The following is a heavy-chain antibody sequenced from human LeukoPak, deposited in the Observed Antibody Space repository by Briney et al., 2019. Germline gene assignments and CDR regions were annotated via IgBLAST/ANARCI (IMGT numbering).Heavy chain of an antibody. CDR3: AKGWNYGFDY. J-gene: IGHJ4*02. CDR1: GFTFSSYG. Sequence: GGSLRLSCAASGFTFSSYGMHWVRQAPGKGLEWVAVISYDGSNKYYADSVKGRFTISRDNSKNTLYLQMNSLRAEDTAVYYCAKGWNYGFDYWGQGTLVTVSS. D-gene: IGHD1-7*01. CDR2: ISYDGSNK. V-gene: IGHV3-30*18.